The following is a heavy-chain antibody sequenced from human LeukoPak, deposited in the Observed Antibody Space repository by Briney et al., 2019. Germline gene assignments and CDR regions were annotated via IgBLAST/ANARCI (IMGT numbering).Heavy chain of an antibody. CDR1: SFSFSNYC. J-gene: IGHJ4*02. CDR3: ARDIVSGSGSLDY. CDR2: VKSDGSNP. V-gene: IGHV3-74*01. D-gene: IGHD3-10*01. Sequence: GGYLRLYCAASSFSFSNYCMHWVRQAPGEGLVWVSSVKSDGSNPSYADSVKGRFTISRDNAENMLYLQMNTLGAEDTAVYYCARDIVSGSGSLDYWGQGTLVTVSS.